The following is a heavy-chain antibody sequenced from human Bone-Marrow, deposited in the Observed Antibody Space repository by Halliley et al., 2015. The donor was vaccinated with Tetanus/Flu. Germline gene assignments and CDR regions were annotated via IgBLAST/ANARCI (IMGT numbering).Heavy chain of an antibody. J-gene: IGHJ4*02. CDR3: ARGLSNSWFHY. CDR2: IEKSSENI. Sequence: GWVSYIEKSSENIFYADSVRGRFTISRDNAKKSLYLQMDSLRDEDTAVYYCARGLSNSWFHYWGQGTLVAVSS. V-gene: IGHV3-48*02. D-gene: IGHD3-10*01.